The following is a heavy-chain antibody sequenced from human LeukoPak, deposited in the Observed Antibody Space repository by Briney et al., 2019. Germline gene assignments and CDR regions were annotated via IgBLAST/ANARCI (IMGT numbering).Heavy chain of an antibody. Sequence: SETLSLTCTVSGGSISSYYWSWIRQPPGKGLVWIGYIYYSGSTNYNPSLKSRVTISVDTSKNQFSLKLSSVTAADTAVYYCARGKATVDYWGQGTLVTVSS. CDR2: IYYSGST. J-gene: IGHJ4*02. CDR3: ARGKATVDY. D-gene: IGHD4-23*01. V-gene: IGHV4-59*08. CDR1: GGSISSYY.